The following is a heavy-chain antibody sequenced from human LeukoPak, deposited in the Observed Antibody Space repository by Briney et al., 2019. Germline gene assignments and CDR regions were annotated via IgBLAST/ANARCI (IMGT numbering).Heavy chain of an antibody. V-gene: IGHV4-59*08. CDR3: SRQGGMTLYYFDH. J-gene: IGHJ4*02. CDR2: IYYSGST. CDR1: GGSISSYY. Sequence: PSETLSLTCTVSGGSISSYYWSWIRQPPGKGLEWIGYIYYSGSTNYNPSLRSRVTISVDTSKNQFSLKLSSVTAADSAVYYCSRQGGMTLYYFDHWGQGTLVTVSS. D-gene: IGHD3-16*01.